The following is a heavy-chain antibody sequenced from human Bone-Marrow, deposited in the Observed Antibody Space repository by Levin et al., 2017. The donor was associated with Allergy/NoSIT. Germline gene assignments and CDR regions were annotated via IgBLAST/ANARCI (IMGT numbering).Heavy chain of an antibody. V-gene: IGHV3-66*01. D-gene: IGHD3-3*01. J-gene: IGHJ6*02. CDR1: GFTVSSNY. CDR2: IYSGGST. CDR3: ARDIVGDFWSGYYTGVGMDV. Sequence: GGSLRLSCAASGFTVSSNYMSWVRQAPGKGLEWVSVIYSGGSTYYADSVKGRFTISRDNSKNTLYLQMNSLRAEDTAVYYCARDIVGDFWSGYYTGVGMDVWGQGTTVTVSS.